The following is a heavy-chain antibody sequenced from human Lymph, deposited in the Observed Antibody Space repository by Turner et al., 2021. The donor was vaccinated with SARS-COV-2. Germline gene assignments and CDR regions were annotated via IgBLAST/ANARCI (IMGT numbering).Heavy chain of an antibody. D-gene: IGHD2-15*01. CDR1: GYPLTELS. J-gene: IGHJ6*02. Sequence: QDHLFQSGAEVKKPGASVNVSCKVSGYPLTELSMHWVRQSPGKGHEWMGGIDTEDGEIIYAQKFQGRVTMTEDTSTDTAEKEMSSLRSEDTAVYYCAKVLCTGSSCYYYGMDVWGQGTTVTVSS. CDR2: IDTEDGEI. CDR3: AKVLCTGSSCYYYGMDV. V-gene: IGHV1-24*01.